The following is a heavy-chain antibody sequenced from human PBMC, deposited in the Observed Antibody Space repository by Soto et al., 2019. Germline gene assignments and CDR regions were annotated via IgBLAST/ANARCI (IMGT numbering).Heavy chain of an antibody. CDR3: ARNDYGDYDDALDI. CDR2: ISAYNGNT. D-gene: IGHD4-17*01. J-gene: IGHJ3*02. V-gene: IGHV1-18*01. Sequence: TFTSYGISWVRQAPGQGLEWMGWISAYNGNTNYAQKLQGRVTMTTDTSTSTAYMELRSLRSDDTAVYYCARNDYGDYDDALDIWGQGTMVTVSS. CDR1: TFTSYG.